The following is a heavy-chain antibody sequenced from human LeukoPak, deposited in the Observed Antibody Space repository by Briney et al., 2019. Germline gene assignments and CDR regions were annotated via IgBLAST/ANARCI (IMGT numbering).Heavy chain of an antibody. CDR3: TTVPPAYYYDSSGYYYEY. Sequence: GGSLRLSCAASGFTFSNAWMSWVRQAPGKGLEWVGRIKSKTDGGITDYAAPVKGRFTISRDDSKNTLYLQMNSLKTEDTAVYYCTTVPPAYYYDSSGYYYEYWGQGTLVTVSS. J-gene: IGHJ4*02. CDR2: IKSKTDGGIT. CDR1: GFTFSNAW. V-gene: IGHV3-15*01. D-gene: IGHD3-22*01.